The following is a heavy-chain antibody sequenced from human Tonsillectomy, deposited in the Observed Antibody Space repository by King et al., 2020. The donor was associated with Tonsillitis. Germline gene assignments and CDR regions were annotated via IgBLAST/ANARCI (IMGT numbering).Heavy chain of an antibody. V-gene: IGHV6-1*01. CDR2: TYYRSKWYN. J-gene: IGHJ4*02. CDR3: AREGITMVRGVIIYFDY. D-gene: IGHD3-10*01. CDR1: GDSVSSNSAA. Sequence: VQLQQSGPGLVKPSQTLSLTCAISGDSVSSNSAAWNWIRQSPSRGLEWLGRTYYRSKWYNDYAVSVKSRITINPDTSKNQFSLQLNSVTPEDTAVDYCAREGITMVRGVIIYFDYWGQGTLVTVSS.